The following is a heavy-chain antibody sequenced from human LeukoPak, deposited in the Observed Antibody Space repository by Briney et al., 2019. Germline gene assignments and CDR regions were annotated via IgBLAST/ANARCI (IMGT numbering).Heavy chain of an antibody. CDR3: ARAVGWNLLFDY. CDR1: GDSISTSSYY. D-gene: IGHD1-7*01. CDR2: INHSGST. Sequence: KPSETLSLTCSVSGDSISTSSYYWSWIRQPPGKGLEWIGEINHSGSTNYNPSLKSRVTISVDTSKNQFSLKLSSVTAADTAVYYCARAVGWNLLFDYWGQGTLVTVSS. V-gene: IGHV4-39*07. J-gene: IGHJ4*02.